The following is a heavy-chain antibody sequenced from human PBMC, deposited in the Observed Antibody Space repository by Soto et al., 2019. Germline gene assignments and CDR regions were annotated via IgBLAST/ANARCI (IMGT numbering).Heavy chain of an antibody. CDR2: ISGSGDST. V-gene: IGHV3-23*01. J-gene: IGHJ4*02. D-gene: IGHD1-1*01. CDR1: GFTFNSYA. CDR3: AKEDLERDYFDY. Sequence: EVQLLESGGGLVQPGGSLRLSCAASGFTFNSYAMSWVRQAPGKGLEWVSAISGSGDSTSYADSGKGRFTISRDNSKNTLYLQMNSLRAEDTAVYYCAKEDLERDYFDYWGQGTLVTVSS.